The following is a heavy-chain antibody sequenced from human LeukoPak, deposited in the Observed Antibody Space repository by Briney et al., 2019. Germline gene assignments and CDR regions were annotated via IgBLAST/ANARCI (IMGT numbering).Heavy chain of an antibody. CDR1: GGSFSGYY. CDR3: ARLPSITMIVVVITYIDY. D-gene: IGHD3-22*01. CDR2: INHSGST. J-gene: IGHJ4*02. V-gene: IGHV4-34*01. Sequence: SETLSLTCAVYGGSFSGYYWSWIRQPPGKGLEWIGEINHSGSTNYNPSLKSRVTISVDTSKNQFSLKLSSVTAADTAVYYCARLPSITMIVVVITYIDYWGQGTLVTVSS.